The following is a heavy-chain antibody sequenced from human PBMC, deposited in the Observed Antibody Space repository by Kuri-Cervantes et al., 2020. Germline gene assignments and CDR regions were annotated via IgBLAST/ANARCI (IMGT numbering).Heavy chain of an antibody. CDR1: GSSLSTSGVG. V-gene: IGHV2-5*02. CDR3: AHSRYFELGRYYYYGMDV. CDR2: IYWDDDK. Sequence: SGPTLVKPTQTLTLTCTFSGSSLSTSGVGVGWIRQPPGKALEWLALIYWDDDKRYSPSLKSRLTITKDTSKNQVVLTMTNMDPVDTATYYCAHSRYFELGRYYYYGMDVWGQGTTVTVSS. J-gene: IGHJ6*02. D-gene: IGHD3-9*01.